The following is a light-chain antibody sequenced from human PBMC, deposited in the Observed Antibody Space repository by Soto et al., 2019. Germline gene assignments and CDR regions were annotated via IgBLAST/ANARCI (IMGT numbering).Light chain of an antibody. Sequence: EIVMTQSPATLSVSPGERATLSCRASQSVSSNLAWYQQKPGQAPRLLIYGASTRATGIPARLSGSGSGTEFTLTISSQQSEDFAVYECQQYTTWPLTFGGGTKVEIK. CDR2: GAS. CDR1: QSVSSN. J-gene: IGKJ4*01. CDR3: QQYTTWPLT. V-gene: IGKV3-15*01.